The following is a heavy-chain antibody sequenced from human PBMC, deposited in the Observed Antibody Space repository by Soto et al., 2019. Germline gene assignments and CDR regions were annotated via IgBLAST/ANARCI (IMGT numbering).Heavy chain of an antibody. CDR3: TRWNGYGDL. D-gene: IGHD1-1*01. J-gene: IGHJ5*02. CDR1: GFSFSTDG. V-gene: IGHV3-23*01. Sequence: GGSLRLSCVVSGFSFSTDGVTWVRQAPGKGLEWVCGVSGGSGVTHYTDSVKGRFTISGDDSKNTVYLQMHSLRGEDTAVYYCTRWNGYGDLWGKGTLVTVSS. CDR2: VSGGSGVT.